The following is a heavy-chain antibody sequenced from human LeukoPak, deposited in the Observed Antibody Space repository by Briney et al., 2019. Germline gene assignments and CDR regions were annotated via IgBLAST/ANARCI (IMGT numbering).Heavy chain of an antibody. CDR1: GFTFTSSA. CDR2: IVVGSGNT. D-gene: IGHD2-2*01. J-gene: IGHJ3*02. V-gene: IGHV1-58*02. Sequence: SVKVSCKASGFTFTSSAMQWVRQARGQRLEWIGWIVVGSGNTNYAQKFQERVTITRDMSTSTAYMELSSLRSEDTAAYYCAAEGGGYCSSTSCQRGAFDIRGQGTMVTVSS. CDR3: AAEGGGYCSSTSCQRGAFDI.